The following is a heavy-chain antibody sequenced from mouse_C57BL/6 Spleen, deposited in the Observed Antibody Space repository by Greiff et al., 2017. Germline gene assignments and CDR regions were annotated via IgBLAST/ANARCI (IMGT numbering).Heavy chain of an antibody. V-gene: IGHV1-82*01. CDR3: AREAYDHYATDY. Sequence: VQLQQSGPELVKPGASVKISCKASGYAFSSSWMNWVRQRPGKGLEWIGRIYPGDGDTNYNGKFKGKATLTADKSSSTAYMQLSSLTSEDSAVYFCAREAYDHYATDYWGQGTSVTVSS. CDR2: IYPGDGDT. J-gene: IGHJ4*01. D-gene: IGHD2-3*01. CDR1: GYAFSSSW.